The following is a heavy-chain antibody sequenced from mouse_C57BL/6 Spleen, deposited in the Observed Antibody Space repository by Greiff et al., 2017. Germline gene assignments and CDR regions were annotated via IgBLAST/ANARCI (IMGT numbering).Heavy chain of an antibody. CDR3: ARPPYGGYFEV. V-gene: IGHV1-26*01. J-gene: IGHJ1*03. CDR1: GYTFTDYY. CDR2: INPNNGGT. Sequence: EVQLQQSGPELVRPGASVKISCKASGYTFTDYYMNWVNQSHGKSLEWLGDINPNNGGTSYNQKFKGKATLTIDKSSSTAYMALRCLTSEDSAGYYCARPPYGGYFEVWGTGTTVTVAS. D-gene: IGHD1-1*01.